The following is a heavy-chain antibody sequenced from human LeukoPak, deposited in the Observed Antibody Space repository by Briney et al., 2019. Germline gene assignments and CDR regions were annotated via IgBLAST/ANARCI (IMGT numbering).Heavy chain of an antibody. CDR2: IYNGGNT. J-gene: IGHJ4*02. Sequence: SETLSLTCTVSGVSINTYYTSWIRQAPGKGLEFIGFIYNGGNTNYNPSLKSRATISVDTSNNQFSLRLTSVTAADTAMYYCAAGPWELDFWGQGTLVTVSS. CDR1: GVSINTYY. V-gene: IGHV4-4*09. D-gene: IGHD1-26*01. CDR3: AAGPWELDF.